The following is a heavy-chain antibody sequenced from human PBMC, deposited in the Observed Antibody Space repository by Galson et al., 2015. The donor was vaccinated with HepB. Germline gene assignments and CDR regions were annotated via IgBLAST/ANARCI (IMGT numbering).Heavy chain of an antibody. V-gene: IGHV3-23*01. CDR1: GFTFSSYA. D-gene: IGHD4-17*01. CDR2: ISGSGGST. J-gene: IGHJ5*02. Sequence: SLRLSCAASGFTFSSYAMSWVRQAPGKGLEWVSAISGSGGSTYYADSVKGRFTISRDNSKNTLYLQMNSLRAEDTAVYYCAKATTVTTFENWFDPWGQGTLVTVSS. CDR3: AKATTVTTFENWFDP.